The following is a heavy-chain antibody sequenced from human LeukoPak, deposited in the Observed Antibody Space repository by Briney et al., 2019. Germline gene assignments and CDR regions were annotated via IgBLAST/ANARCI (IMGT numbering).Heavy chain of an antibody. V-gene: IGHV4-39*07. Sequence: PSETLSLTCAVSGDSIGSTNYYWGWIRQPPGKGLEWIGSIYYSGSTQYNPSLKSRVTISVDTSKNHLSLKLNSVTAADTAVYYCAREVPTGYDSSGPYFDYWGQGTLVTVSS. CDR3: AREVPTGYDSSGPYFDY. J-gene: IGHJ4*02. CDR2: IYYSGST. CDR1: GDSIGSTNYY. D-gene: IGHD3-22*01.